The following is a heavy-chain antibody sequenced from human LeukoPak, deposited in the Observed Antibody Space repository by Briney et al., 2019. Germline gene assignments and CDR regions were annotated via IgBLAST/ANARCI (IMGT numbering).Heavy chain of an antibody. Sequence: PSETLSLTCTVSGGSISSSSYYWGWIRQPPGKGLEWIGSIYYSGSTYYNPSLKSRVTISVDTSKNQFSLKLSSVTAADTAVYYCARRVVVAGTRRWFDPWGQGTLVTVSS. CDR1: GGSISSSSYY. CDR3: ARRVVVAGTRRWFDP. J-gene: IGHJ5*02. CDR2: IYYSGST. V-gene: IGHV4-39*01. D-gene: IGHD6-19*01.